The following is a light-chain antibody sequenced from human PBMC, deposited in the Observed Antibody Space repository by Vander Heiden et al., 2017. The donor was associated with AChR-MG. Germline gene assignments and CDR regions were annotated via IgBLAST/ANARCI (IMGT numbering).Light chain of an antibody. J-gene: IGKJ4*01. Sequence: AIQLTQSPSSLSASVGDRVTITCRASQGISSALAWYQQKPGKAPKLLIYDASSLESRVPSRLSRSGSGTDFTLTMRSLQPEHFTTYYSQELNSYPLTFGGGTKVEIK. V-gene: IGKV1-13*02. CDR3: QELNSYPLT. CDR1: QGISSA. CDR2: DAS.